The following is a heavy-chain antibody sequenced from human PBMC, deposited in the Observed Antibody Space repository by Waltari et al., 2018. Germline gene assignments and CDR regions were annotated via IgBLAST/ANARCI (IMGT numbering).Heavy chain of an antibody. V-gene: IGHV4-38-2*01. CDR1: GYSISSGYY. Sequence: QVQLQESGPGLVKPSETLSLTCAVSGYSISSGYYWGWIRQPPGKGLEWIGSIYHSGSTYYSPSLKGRVTISVDTSKNQFSLKLSSVTAADTAVYYCASFPPLRGANNWFDPWGQGTLVTVSS. CDR2: IYHSGST. J-gene: IGHJ5*02. D-gene: IGHD5-12*01. CDR3: ASFPPLRGANNWFDP.